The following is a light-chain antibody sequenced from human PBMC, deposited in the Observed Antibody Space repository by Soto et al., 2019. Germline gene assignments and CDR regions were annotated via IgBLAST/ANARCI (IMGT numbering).Light chain of an antibody. V-gene: IGLV1-44*01. CDR3: AAWDESPNVPV. CDR1: NSNIGRNT. Sequence: QSVVTQPPSASGTPGQRVTISCSGSNSNIGRNTVNWYQQFPGAAPNLLIHSDNQRPSGVPERFSGSRSGTSASLAISGLQSEDEADYYCAAWDESPNVPVFGGGTKLTV. J-gene: IGLJ3*02. CDR2: SDN.